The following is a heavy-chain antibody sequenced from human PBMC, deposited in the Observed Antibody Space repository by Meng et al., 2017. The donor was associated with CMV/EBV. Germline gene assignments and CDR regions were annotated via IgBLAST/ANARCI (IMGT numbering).Heavy chain of an antibody. J-gene: IGHJ5*02. D-gene: IGHD2-2*02. CDR3: ARGAVVVPAAIVSDWFDL. V-gene: IGHV1-2*02. Sequence: ASVKVSCKASGYTFTGYYMHWVRQAPGQGLEWMGWINPNSGGTNYAQKFQGRVTMTRDTSISTAYMELSRLRSDDTAVYYCARGAVVVPAAIVSDWFDLWGQGTLVTVSS. CDR1: GYTFTGYY. CDR2: INPNSGGT.